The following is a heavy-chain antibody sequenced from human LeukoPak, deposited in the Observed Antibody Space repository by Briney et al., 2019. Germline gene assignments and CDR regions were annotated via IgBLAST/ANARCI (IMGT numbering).Heavy chain of an antibody. J-gene: IGHJ4*02. D-gene: IGHD1-7*01. Sequence: GGSLRLSCAASGFTFNTYEMNWVRQAPGKGLEWVSYISSSGSTIYYADYVKGRFTISRDNAKNSLYLQMNSLRAEDTAVYYCARGGWNYVFDYWGQGTLVTVSS. CDR3: ARGGWNYVFDY. V-gene: IGHV3-48*03. CDR1: GFTFNTYE. CDR2: ISSSGSTI.